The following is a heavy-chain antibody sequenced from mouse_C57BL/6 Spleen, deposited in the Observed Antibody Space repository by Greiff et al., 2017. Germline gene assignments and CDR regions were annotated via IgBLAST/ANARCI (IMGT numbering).Heavy chain of an antibody. Sequence: VQLVESGAELVRPGASVKLSCKASGYTFTDYYINWVKQRPGQGLEWIARIYPGSGNTYYNEKFKGKATLTAEKSSSTAYMQLSSLTSEDSAVYVCAREYFDVWGTGTTVTVSS. CDR3: AREYFDV. CDR1: GYTFTDYY. J-gene: IGHJ1*03. V-gene: IGHV1-76*01. CDR2: IYPGSGNT.